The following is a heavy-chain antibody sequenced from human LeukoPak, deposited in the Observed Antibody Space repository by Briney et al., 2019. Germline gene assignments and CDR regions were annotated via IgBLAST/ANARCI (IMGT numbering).Heavy chain of an antibody. CDR3: ARRGGPRYCSGGSCYRDAFDI. Sequence: SETLSLTCTVSGGSISSYYWSWIRQPPGKGLEWIGYIYYSGSTNYNPSLKSRVTISVDTSKNQFSLKLSSVTAADTAVYYCARRGGPRYCSGGSCYRDAFDIWGQGTMVTVS. CDR1: GGSISSYY. D-gene: IGHD2-15*01. CDR2: IYYSGST. J-gene: IGHJ3*02. V-gene: IGHV4-59*01.